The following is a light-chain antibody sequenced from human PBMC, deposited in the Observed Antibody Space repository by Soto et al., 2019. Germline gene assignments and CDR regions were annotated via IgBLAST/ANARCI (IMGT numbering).Light chain of an antibody. J-gene: IGKJ1*01. CDR2: KAS. V-gene: IGKV1-5*03. CDR1: QSISSW. CDR3: QHYNSYSEA. Sequence: IQMTPSPSTLSASVGDRVPITCRASQSISSWLAWYQQKPGKAPKLLIYKASTLKSGVPSRFSGSGSGTEFTLTISSLQPGDFATYYCQHYNSYSEAFGQGTKVDIK.